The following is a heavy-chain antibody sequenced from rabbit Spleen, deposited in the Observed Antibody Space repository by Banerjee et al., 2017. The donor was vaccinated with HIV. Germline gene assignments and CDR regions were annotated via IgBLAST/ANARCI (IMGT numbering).Heavy chain of an antibody. CDR1: GVSFSNYNF. V-gene: IGHV1S45*01. Sequence: QEQLVESGGGLVQPGASLTLTCTASGVSFSNYNFMCWVRQAPGKGLEWIACIDTGSRDFTYYASWAKGRFTISKTSSTTVTLQMTSLTAADTATYFCARDTSSSFSSYGMDLWGQGTLVTVS. D-gene: IGHD1-1*01. CDR3: ARDTSSSFSSYGMDL. J-gene: IGHJ6*01. CDR2: IDTGSRDFT.